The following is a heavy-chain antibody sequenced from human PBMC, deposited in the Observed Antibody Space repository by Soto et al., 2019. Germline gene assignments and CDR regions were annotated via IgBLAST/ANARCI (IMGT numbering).Heavy chain of an antibody. D-gene: IGHD6-19*01. J-gene: IGHJ6*02. CDR3: ARARYGDSSGWYQYYYYYYGMDV. CDR1: GYTFTSYG. Sequence: GASVKVSCKASGYTFTSYGISWVRQAPGQGLEWMGWISAYNGNTNYAQKLQGRVTMTTDTSTSTAYMELRSLRSDDTAVYYYARARYGDSSGWYQYYYYYYGMDVWGQGTTVTVSS. V-gene: IGHV1-18*04. CDR2: ISAYNGNT.